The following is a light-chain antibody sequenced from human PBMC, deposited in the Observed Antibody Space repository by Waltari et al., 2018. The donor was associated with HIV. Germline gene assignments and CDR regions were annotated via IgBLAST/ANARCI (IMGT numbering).Light chain of an antibody. Sequence: QSVLTQPPSASGTPGQRVTISCSGSSSHIGSKYVSWYPQLPGTATKHLIYRNNQRPSGVPYRFSGSKSGTSASLAISGLRSEDEADYYCAAWDDSLSGVVFGGGTKLTVL. V-gene: IGLV1-47*01. CDR2: RNN. J-gene: IGLJ3*02. CDR1: SSHIGSKY. CDR3: AAWDDSLSGVV.